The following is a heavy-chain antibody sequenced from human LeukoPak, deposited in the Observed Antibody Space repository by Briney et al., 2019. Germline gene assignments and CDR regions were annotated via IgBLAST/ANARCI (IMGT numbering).Heavy chain of an antibody. CDR1: GYSISSGYY. D-gene: IGHD5-12*01. CDR2: IYHSGST. V-gene: IGHV4-38-2*02. J-gene: IGHJ4*02. CDR3: AREEGRDIVATALDY. Sequence: SETLSLTCTVSGYSISSGYYWGWIRQPPGKGLEWIGSIYHSGSTYYNPSLKSRVTISVDTSKNQFSLKLSSVTAADTAVYYCAREEGRDIVATALDYWGQGTLVTVSP.